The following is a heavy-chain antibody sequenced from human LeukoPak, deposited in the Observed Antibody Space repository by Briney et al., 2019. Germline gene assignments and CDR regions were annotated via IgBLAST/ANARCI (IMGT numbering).Heavy chain of an antibody. CDR1: GFTFSSYG. CDR3: AKGEQWLVLYFQH. J-gene: IGHJ1*01. D-gene: IGHD6-19*01. V-gene: IGHV3-23*01. CDR2: ISASGGIT. Sequence: GGSLRLSCAASGFTFSSYGMNWVRQAPGKGLEWVSGISASGGITYYADSVKGRFTISRDNSKSTLYLQMSSLRAEDTAVYYCAKGEQWLVLYFQHWGQGTLVTVSS.